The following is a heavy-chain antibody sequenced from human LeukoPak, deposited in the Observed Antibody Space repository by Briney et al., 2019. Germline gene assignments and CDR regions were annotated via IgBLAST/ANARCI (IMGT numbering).Heavy chain of an antibody. V-gene: IGHV1-8*01. CDR2: INPNSGNT. Sequence: GASVKVSCKASGYTFTSYDINWVRQATGQGLEWMGWINPNSGNTGYAQKFQGRVTMTRNTSISTAYMELSSLRSEDTAVYYCARGGYSSGWYYYYYYYMDVWGKGTTVTISS. CDR3: ARGGYSSGWYYYYYYYMDV. D-gene: IGHD6-19*01. J-gene: IGHJ6*03. CDR1: GYTFTSYD.